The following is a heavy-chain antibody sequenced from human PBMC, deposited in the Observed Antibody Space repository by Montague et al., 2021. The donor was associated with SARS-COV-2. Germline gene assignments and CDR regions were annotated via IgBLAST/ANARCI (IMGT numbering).Heavy chain of an antibody. CDR3: ATQEDPSGWIPGPFDF. Sequence: SETQSLTCTVSGGSISSSTYYWAWIRQPPGKGLEWIGSMYYRGSTYYNPSLKSRVFISVDTTKKQLSLTLTSMTAADTAVYYCATQEDPSGWIPGPFDFWGQGTLLSVSS. D-gene: IGHD6-19*01. CDR2: MYYRGST. J-gene: IGHJ4*02. CDR1: GGSISSSTYY. V-gene: IGHV4-39*01.